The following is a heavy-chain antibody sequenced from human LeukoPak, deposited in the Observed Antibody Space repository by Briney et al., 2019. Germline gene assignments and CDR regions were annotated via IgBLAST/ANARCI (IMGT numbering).Heavy chain of an antibody. D-gene: IGHD5-18*01. Sequence: GASVKVSCKASGYTFTDYYMYWVRQAPGQGLECMGWIYPNSGGTNYAQKFQGRVTMTRDTSISTAYMELTSLTFDDTAVYYCARDGDAAMVDFDYWGQGTLVTVSS. V-gene: IGHV1-2*02. CDR3: ARDGDAAMVDFDY. CDR1: GYTFTDYY. CDR2: IYPNSGGT. J-gene: IGHJ4*02.